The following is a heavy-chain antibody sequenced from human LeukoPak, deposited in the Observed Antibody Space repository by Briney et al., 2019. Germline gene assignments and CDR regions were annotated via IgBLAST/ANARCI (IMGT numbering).Heavy chain of an antibody. J-gene: IGHJ5*02. V-gene: IGHV1-2*02. D-gene: IGHD4-17*01. CDR2: IKPNSGGT. CDR1: GYTFTGYY. Sequence: ASMKVSCKASGYTFTGYYMHWVRQAPGQGLEWMGWIKPNSGGTNYAQKFQGRVTMTRDTSISTAYMELSRLRSDDTAVYYCARGTHYGDYGNWFDPWGQGTLVTVSS. CDR3: ARGTHYGDYGNWFDP.